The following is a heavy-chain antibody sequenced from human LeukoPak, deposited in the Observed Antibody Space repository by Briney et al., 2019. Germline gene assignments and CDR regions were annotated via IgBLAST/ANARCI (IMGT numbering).Heavy chain of an antibody. CDR2: INPSGGST. V-gene: IGHV1-46*01. J-gene: IGHJ4*02. D-gene: IGHD2-2*01. CDR3: ARELLGYCSSTSCYRRTQPYFDY. Sequence: ASVKVSCKASGYTFTSYYMHWVRQAPGQGLEWMGIINPSGGSTSYAQKFQGRVTMTRETSTSTVYMELSSLRSEDTAVYYCARELLGYCSSTSCYRRTQPYFDYWGQGTLVTVSS. CDR1: GYTFTSYY.